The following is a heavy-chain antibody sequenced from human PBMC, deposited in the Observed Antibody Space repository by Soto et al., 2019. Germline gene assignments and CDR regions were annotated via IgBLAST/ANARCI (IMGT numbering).Heavy chain of an antibody. CDR3: ARQVFGPTEVTWFDP. D-gene: IGHD2-21*02. V-gene: IGHV1-69*01. J-gene: IGHJ5*02. CDR2: IIPIFGTA. Sequence: QVQLVQSGAEVKKPGSSVKVSCKASGGTFSSYAISWVRQAPGQGLEWMGGIIPIFGTANYAQKFQGRLTITAHESTSTAYMELGSLRSEDTAVYYCARQVFGPTEVTWFDPWGQGNLVTVSS. CDR1: GGTFSSYA.